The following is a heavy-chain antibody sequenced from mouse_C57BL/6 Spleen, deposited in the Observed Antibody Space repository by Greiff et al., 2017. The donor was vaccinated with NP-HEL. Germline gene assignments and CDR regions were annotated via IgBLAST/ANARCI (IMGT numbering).Heavy chain of an antibody. Sequence: EVQLQQSGPELVKPGASVKIPCKASGYTFTDYNMDWVKQSHGKSLEWIGDINPNNGGTIYNQKFKGKATLTVDKYSSTAYMELRSLTSEDTAVYYCARRITTVVAHWYFDVWGTGTTVTVSS. CDR1: GYTFTDYN. V-gene: IGHV1-18*01. CDR3: ARRITTVVAHWYFDV. J-gene: IGHJ1*03. CDR2: INPNNGGT. D-gene: IGHD1-1*01.